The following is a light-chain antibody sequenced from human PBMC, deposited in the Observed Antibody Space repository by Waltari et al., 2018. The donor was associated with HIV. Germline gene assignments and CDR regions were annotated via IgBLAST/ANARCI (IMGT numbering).Light chain of an antibody. CDR3: SSYAGYNNVV. Sequence: QSALTQPPSASGSPGQSVTISCTGTSSDVGGYNYVSWYQQHPGKAPKLMIYEVSKRPSGVPDRFLGSKSGNTASLTVSGLQAEDEADYYCSSYAGYNNVVFGGGTTLTVL. V-gene: IGLV2-8*01. J-gene: IGLJ2*01. CDR1: SSDVGGYNY. CDR2: EVS.